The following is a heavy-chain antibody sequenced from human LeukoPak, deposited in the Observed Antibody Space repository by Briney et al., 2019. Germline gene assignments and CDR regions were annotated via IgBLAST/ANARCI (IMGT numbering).Heavy chain of an antibody. J-gene: IGHJ3*02. CDR1: GGTFSSYA. CDR3: AREHSSGYYFDAFDI. D-gene: IGHD3-22*01. Sequence: SVKVSCKASGGTFSSYAISWVRQAPGQGLEWMGGIIPIFGTANYAQKFQGRVTITADESTSTAYMELSSLRSEDTAVYYCAREHSSGYYFDAFDIWGQGTLVTVSS. CDR2: IIPIFGTA. V-gene: IGHV1-69*13.